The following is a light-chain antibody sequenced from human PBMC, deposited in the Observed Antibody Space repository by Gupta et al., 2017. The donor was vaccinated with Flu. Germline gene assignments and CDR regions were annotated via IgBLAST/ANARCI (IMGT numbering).Light chain of an antibody. CDR1: QSISSK. CDR3: QQYDNWPPLT. CDR2: DAY. J-gene: IGKJ1*01. V-gene: IGKV3-15*01. Sequence: EIVMTQSPATLSVSPGERATLSCRASQSISSKIAWYQQKPGQAPRLLMYDAYTRPTGVPVRFSGGGSGTEFTLTINSRQSEDFAVYYCQQYDNWPPLTLGQGTKVEIK.